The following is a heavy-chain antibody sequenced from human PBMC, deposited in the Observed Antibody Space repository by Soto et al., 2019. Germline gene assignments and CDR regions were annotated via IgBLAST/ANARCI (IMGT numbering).Heavy chain of an antibody. J-gene: IGHJ4*02. D-gene: IGHD2-2*02. V-gene: IGHV1-69*06. CDR2: IIPIFNST. CDR3: AREGRGKKAGYNGLVSLGY. Sequence: QVQLVQSGAEVKTPGSSLKVSCKVSGSRFSNYVISWVRQAPGHGLEWLGRIIPIFNSTKYAQSFQGRVTITADKSTSTASLELSSLRSDDTAVNYCAREGRGKKAGYNGLVSLGYWGQGTLVTVSS. CDR1: GSRFSNYV.